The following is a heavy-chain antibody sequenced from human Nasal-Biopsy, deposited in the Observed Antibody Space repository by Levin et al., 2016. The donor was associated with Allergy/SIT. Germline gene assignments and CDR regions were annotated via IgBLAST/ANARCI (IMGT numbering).Heavy chain of an antibody. Sequence: GESLKISCAASGFTFSDYYMSWIRQAPGRGLEWLSYISGSGTTMYYADSVKGRFTISRDNAKNSVFLQMNSLRAEDTAVYYCAGPRYSPEDYWGQGTLVTVSS. CDR1: GFTFSDYY. J-gene: IGHJ4*02. CDR2: ISGSGTTM. V-gene: IGHV3-11*01. CDR3: AGPRYSPEDY. D-gene: IGHD5-18*01.